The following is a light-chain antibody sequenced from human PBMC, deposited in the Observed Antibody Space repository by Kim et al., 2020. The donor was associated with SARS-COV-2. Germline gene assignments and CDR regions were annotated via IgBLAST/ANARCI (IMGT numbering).Light chain of an antibody. CDR2: WAS. V-gene: IGKV4-1*01. CDR1: QSVLYTSTNKNY. J-gene: IGKJ2*01. Sequence: TINCKSSQSVLYTSTNKNYLAWYQHKPGQPPRLLIYWASTREAGVPDRFSGSGSGTDFTLTISSLQAEDVAVYYCQQYYSLPVMYTFGQGTKLDI. CDR3: QQYYSLPVMYT.